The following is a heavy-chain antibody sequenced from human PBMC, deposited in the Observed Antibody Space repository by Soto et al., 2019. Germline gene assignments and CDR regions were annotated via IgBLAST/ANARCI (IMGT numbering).Heavy chain of an antibody. D-gene: IGHD1-26*01. CDR2: IYYSGST. V-gene: IGHV4-59*12. CDR3: ARGVGATDAFDI. Sequence: SETLSLTCTVSGGSISSYYWSWIRQHPGKGLEWIGYIYYSGSTYYNPSLKSRVTISVDTSKNQFSLKLSSVTAADTAVYYCARGVGATDAFDIWGQGTMVTVSS. CDR1: GGSISSYY. J-gene: IGHJ3*02.